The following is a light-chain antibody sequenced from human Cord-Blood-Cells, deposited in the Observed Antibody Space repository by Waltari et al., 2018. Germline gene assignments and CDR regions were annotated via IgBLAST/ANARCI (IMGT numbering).Light chain of an antibody. Sequence: DIVMTQSPLSLPVTPGEPASISCRSSQSLLHSNGYNYLDWYLQKPGQSPQLLIYLGSNRASGDPDRFSDSGSVTDFTLKISRVEAEDVGVYYCMQALQTPPWTFGQGTKVEIK. V-gene: IGKV2-28*01. CDR2: LGS. CDR3: MQALQTPPWT. J-gene: IGKJ1*01. CDR1: QSLLHSNGYNY.